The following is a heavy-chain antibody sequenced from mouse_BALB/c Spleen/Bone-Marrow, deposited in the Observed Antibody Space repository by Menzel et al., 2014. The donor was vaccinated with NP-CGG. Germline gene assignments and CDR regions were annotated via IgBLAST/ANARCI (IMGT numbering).Heavy chain of an antibody. CDR3: ARDMGGLLFDY. J-gene: IGHJ2*01. D-gene: IGHD2-3*01. CDR1: GFTFTDYY. CDR2: IRNKAYSYTT. V-gene: IGHV7-3*02. Sequence: DVMLVESGGGLVQPGGSLRLSCATSGFTFTDYYMNWVRQPPGKALEWLGFIRNKAYSYTTEYSASVKSRFTISRDNSQSILYLQMNTLRAEDSATYYCARDMGGLLFDYWGQGTTLTVSS.